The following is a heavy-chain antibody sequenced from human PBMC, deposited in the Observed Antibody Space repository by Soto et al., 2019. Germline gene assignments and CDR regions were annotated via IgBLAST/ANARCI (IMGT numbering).Heavy chain of an antibody. V-gene: IGHV3-30*18. CDR1: GFTFSSYG. Sequence: GGSLRLSCAASGFTFSSYGMHWVRQAPGKGLEWVAVISYDGSNKYYADSVKGRFTISRDNSKNTLYLQMNSLRAEDTAVYYCAKDRSGPIRWYFAYWGKGSLVTVSS. CDR2: ISYDGSNK. CDR3: AKDRSGPIRWYFAY. D-gene: IGHD3-10*01. J-gene: IGHJ4*02.